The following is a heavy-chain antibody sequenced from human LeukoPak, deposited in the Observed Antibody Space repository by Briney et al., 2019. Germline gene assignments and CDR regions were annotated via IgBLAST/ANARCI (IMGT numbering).Heavy chain of an antibody. D-gene: IGHD6-13*01. CDR1: GFSFSSYG. V-gene: IGHV3-33*01. J-gene: IGHJ4*02. CDR3: ARDSPDGAAAGRLYYFAY. Sequence: GGSLRLSCAASGFSFSSYGMHWVRQAPGKGLEWVAVIWSDGGNKYYPDSVKGRFTISRDNSKNTLYLQANSLRAEDTAVYYCARDSPDGAAAGRLYYFAYWGQGTLVTVSS. CDR2: IWSDGGNK.